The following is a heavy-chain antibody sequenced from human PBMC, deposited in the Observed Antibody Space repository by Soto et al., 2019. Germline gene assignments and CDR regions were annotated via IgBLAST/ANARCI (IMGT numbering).Heavy chain of an antibody. V-gene: IGHV4-34*01. Sequence: PSETLSLTCAVYVGSFSGYYWSLIRQPPGKGLECIWEINHSGSTNYNPSLKSRVTISVDTSKNQFSLKLSSVNAADTAVYYCARVEMDGYNLGFDYWGQGTLVTLSS. CDR1: VGSFSGYY. J-gene: IGHJ4*02. CDR2: INHSGST. CDR3: ARVEMDGYNLGFDY. D-gene: IGHD5-12*01.